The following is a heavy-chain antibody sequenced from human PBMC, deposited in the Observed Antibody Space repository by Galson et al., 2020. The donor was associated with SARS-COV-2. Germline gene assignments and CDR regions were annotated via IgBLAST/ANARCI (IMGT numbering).Heavy chain of an antibody. CDR1: GGTFSSYT. Sequence: ASVKVSCKASGGTFSSYTISWVRQAPGQGLEWMGRIIPILGIANYAQKFQGRVTITADKSTSTAYMELSSLRSEDTAVYYCARGPLAITIFGSHPPDYYYYMDVWGKGTTVTVSS. CDR2: IIPILGIA. CDR3: ARGPLAITIFGSHPPDYYYYMDV. J-gene: IGHJ6*03. V-gene: IGHV1-69*02. D-gene: IGHD3-3*01.